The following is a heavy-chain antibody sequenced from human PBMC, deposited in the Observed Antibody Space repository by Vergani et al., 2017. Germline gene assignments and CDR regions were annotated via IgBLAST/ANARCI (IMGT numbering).Heavy chain of an antibody. CDR2: IYPGDSDT. Sequence: EVQLVQSGAEVKKPGESLKISCKGSGYSFTSYWIGWVRQMPGKGLEWMGIIYPGDSDTRYSPSFQGQVTISADKSISTAYLQWSSLKASDTAMFYCASRPDYYDSSGYGDDAFDIWGQGTMVTVSS. V-gene: IGHV5-51*01. D-gene: IGHD3-22*01. CDR3: ASRPDYYDSSGYGDDAFDI. CDR1: GYSFTSYW. J-gene: IGHJ3*02.